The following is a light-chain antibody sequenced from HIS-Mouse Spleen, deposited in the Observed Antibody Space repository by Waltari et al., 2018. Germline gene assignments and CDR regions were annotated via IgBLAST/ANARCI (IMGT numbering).Light chain of an antibody. CDR1: QSVLYSSNNKNY. J-gene: IGKJ2*01. CDR2: WAS. CDR3: QQYYSTPYT. V-gene: IGKV4-1*01. Sequence: DIVMTQSPDSLAVSLGARATTNCKSSQSVLYSSNNKNYLAWYQQKPGQPPKLLIYWASTRESGVPDRFSGSGSGTDFTLTISSLQAEDVAVYDCQQYYSTPYTFGQGTKLEIK.